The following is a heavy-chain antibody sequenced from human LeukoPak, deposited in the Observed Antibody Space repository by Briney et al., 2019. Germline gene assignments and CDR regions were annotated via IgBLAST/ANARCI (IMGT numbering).Heavy chain of an antibody. CDR1: GFSLSTSGVG. D-gene: IGHD2-2*01. Sequence: SGPTLVKPTQTLTLTCTFSGFSLSTSGVGVGWIRQPPGKALEWLALIYWDDDKRYSPSLKSRLTITKDTSKNQVVLTMTNVDPVDTATYYCAHIDCTTTSCYYWYFDLWGRGTLVTVSS. J-gene: IGHJ2*01. V-gene: IGHV2-5*02. CDR3: AHIDCTTTSCYYWYFDL. CDR2: IYWDDDK.